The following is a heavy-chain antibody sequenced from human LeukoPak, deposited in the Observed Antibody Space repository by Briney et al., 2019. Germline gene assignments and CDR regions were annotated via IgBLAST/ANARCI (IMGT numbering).Heavy chain of an antibody. Sequence: SAKVSCKASGGTFSSYAISWVRQAPGQGLEWMGGSIPIFGTANYAQKFQGRVTITTDESTSTAYMELSSLRSEDTAVYYCATGPYSSSWYDLYYYYYMDVWGKGTTVTVSS. CDR3: ATGPYSSSWYDLYYYYYMDV. V-gene: IGHV1-69*05. CDR2: SIPIFGTA. D-gene: IGHD6-13*01. CDR1: GGTFSSYA. J-gene: IGHJ6*03.